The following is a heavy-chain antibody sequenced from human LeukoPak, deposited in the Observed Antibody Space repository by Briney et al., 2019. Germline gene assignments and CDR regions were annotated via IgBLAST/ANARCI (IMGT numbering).Heavy chain of an antibody. CDR2: ISSSSSYI. Sequence: GGSLRLSCAASGFTFSNYSMNWVRQAPGKGLEWVSSISSSSSYIYYAGSVKGRFTISRDNAKNSLYLQMNSLRAEDTAVYYCATDPIPSLGRSSSSGRGGHDYWGQGTLVTVSS. CDR3: ATDPIPSLGRSSSSGRGGHDY. V-gene: IGHV3-21*01. J-gene: IGHJ4*02. D-gene: IGHD6-6*01. CDR1: GFTFSNYS.